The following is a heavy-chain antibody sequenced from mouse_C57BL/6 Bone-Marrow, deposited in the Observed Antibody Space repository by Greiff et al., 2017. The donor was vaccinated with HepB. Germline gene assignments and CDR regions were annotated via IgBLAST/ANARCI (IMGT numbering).Heavy chain of an antibody. J-gene: IGHJ4*01. CDR3: TYDYDGGYYYAMDY. CDR1: GYTFTSYW. Sequence: VQLQQSGTVLARPGASVKMSCKTSGYTFTSYWMHWVKQRPGQGLEWIGAIYPGNSDTSYNQKFKGKAKLTAVTSASTAYMELSSLTNEDSAVYYCTYDYDGGYYYAMDYWGQGTSVTVSS. D-gene: IGHD2-4*01. CDR2: IYPGNSDT. V-gene: IGHV1-5*01.